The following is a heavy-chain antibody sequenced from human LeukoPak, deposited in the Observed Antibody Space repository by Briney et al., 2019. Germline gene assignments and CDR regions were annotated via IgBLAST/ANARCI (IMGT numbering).Heavy chain of an antibody. V-gene: IGHV3-48*01. J-gene: IGHJ4*02. D-gene: IGHD2-2*01. CDR3: AKVGRGRGYCSSTSCYYFDY. CDR1: GFRFSTYS. Sequence: RSGGSLRLSCAGSGFRFSTYSIKWVRQAPGEGLEWVSHIGGSGNFIYYADSVKGRFTISRDNSKSTLYLQMNSLRAEDTAVYYCAKVGRGRGYCSSTSCYYFDYWGQGTLVTVSS. CDR2: IGGSGNFI.